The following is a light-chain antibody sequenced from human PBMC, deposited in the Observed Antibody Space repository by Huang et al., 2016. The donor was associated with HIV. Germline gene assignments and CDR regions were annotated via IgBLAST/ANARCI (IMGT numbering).Light chain of an antibody. V-gene: IGKV3-11*01. Sequence: EIVLTQSPATLSLSPGERATLSCRASPSFSSYLAWYQQKPGKAPRLLIYDASSRASGIPARVSGSGSGTDFTLTISSLEPEDFADYYCQQRSNWPLTFGGGTKVEIK. CDR2: DAS. CDR1: PSFSSY. CDR3: QQRSNWPLT. J-gene: IGKJ4*01.